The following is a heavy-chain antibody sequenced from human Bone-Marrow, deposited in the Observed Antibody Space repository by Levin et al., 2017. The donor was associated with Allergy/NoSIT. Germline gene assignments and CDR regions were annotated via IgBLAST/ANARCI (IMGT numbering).Heavy chain of an antibody. J-gene: IGHJ6*03. Sequence: PGESLKISCAASGFTFSSYTMNWVRQAPGKGLEWVSSISGSSSYITFSDSVKGRLTISRDNAKNSLYLQMNNLRAEETAGYYCARRNDFWSRTHGGYYFFMDVWGKGTTVTVSS. CDR3: ARRNDFWSRTHGGYYFFMDV. CDR2: ISGSSSYI. CDR1: GFTFSSYT. D-gene: IGHD3-3*01. V-gene: IGHV3-21*01.